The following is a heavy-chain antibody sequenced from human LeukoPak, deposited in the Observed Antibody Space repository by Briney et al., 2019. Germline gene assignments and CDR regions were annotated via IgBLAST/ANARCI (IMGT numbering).Heavy chain of an antibody. Sequence: GASVKVSCKASGYTFTSYAMHWVRQAPGQRLEWMGWINAGNGNTKYSQKFQGRVTITRDTSASTAYMELSSLRSEDTAVYYCARTRVVAFGGVIDYFDYWGQGTLVTVSS. CDR2: INAGNGNT. D-gene: IGHD3-16*02. V-gene: IGHV1-3*01. CDR3: ARTRVVAFGGVIDYFDY. J-gene: IGHJ4*02. CDR1: GYTFTSYA.